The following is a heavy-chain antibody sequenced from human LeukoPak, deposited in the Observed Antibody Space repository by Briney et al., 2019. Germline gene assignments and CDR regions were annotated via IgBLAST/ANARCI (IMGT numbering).Heavy chain of an antibody. Sequence: GGSLRLSCAASGFTFSSYTMSWVRQAPGKGLEWVSGVSGSGATPYYADSVKGRFTISKDSSKNTLYLQMNSLRAEVTAVYYCANARRGYWGQGTLVTVSS. CDR1: GFTFSSYT. D-gene: IGHD3-10*01. CDR3: ANARRGY. V-gene: IGHV3-23*01. J-gene: IGHJ4*02. CDR2: VSGSGATP.